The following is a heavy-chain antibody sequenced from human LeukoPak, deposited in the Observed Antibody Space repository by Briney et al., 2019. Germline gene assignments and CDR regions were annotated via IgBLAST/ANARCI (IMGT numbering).Heavy chain of an antibody. V-gene: IGHV3-48*01. CDR1: GFTFSSYS. Sequence: PGGSLRLSCAASGFTFSSYSMNWVRQAPGKGLEWVSYITSSSSTIYYADSVKGRFTISRDDSQNIVYLQMDSLRAEDTALYYCTTRLRNHFDYWGQGTQVTVSS. D-gene: IGHD5-12*01. J-gene: IGHJ4*02. CDR3: TTRLRNHFDY. CDR2: ITSSSSTI.